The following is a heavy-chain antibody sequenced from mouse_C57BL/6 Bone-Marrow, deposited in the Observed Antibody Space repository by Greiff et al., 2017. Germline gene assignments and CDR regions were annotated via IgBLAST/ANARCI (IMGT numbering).Heavy chain of an antibody. CDR1: GYAFSSSW. CDR2: IYPGDGDT. D-gene: IGHD1-1*01. J-gene: IGHJ3*01. Sequence: VQLVESGPELVKPGASVKISCKASGYAFSSSWMNWVKQRPGKGLEWIGRIYPGDGDTNYNGKFKGKATLTADKSSSTAYMQLSSLTSEDSAVYFGARDYGSSSWFSYWGQGTLVTVSA. V-gene: IGHV1-82*01. CDR3: ARDYGSSSWFSY.